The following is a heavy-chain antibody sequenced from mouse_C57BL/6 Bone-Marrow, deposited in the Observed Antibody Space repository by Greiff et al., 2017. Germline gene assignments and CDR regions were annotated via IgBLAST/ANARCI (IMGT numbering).Heavy chain of an antibody. J-gene: IGHJ2*01. V-gene: IGHV6-3*01. CDR3: TEDGWGYGSSSFDY. Sequence: EVMLVESGGGLVQPGGSMKLSCVASGFTFSNYWMNWVRQSPEKGLEWVAQIRLKSDNYATHYAESVKGRFTISRDDSKSSVYLQMNNLRAEDTGIYYCTEDGWGYGSSSFDYWGQGTTLTVSS. CDR2: IRLKSDNYAT. CDR1: GFTFSNYW. D-gene: IGHD1-1*01.